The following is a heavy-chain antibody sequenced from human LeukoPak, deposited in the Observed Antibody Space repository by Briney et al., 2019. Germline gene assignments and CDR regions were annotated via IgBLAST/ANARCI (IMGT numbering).Heavy chain of an antibody. CDR3: ARDQYNYGYVSWFDP. D-gene: IGHD5-18*01. CDR1: GFTFSSYE. CDR2: ISESGSAI. Sequence: PGGSLRLSCAASGFTFSSYEMNWVRLAPGEGLEWVSYISESGSAIYYADSVKGRFTISRDNAKNSLYLQMNSLRAEDTAVYYCARDQYNYGYVSWFDPWGQGTLVTVSS. V-gene: IGHV3-48*03. J-gene: IGHJ5*02.